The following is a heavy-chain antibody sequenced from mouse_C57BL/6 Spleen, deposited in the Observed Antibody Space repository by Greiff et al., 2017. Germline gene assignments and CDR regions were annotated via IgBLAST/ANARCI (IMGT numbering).Heavy chain of an antibody. V-gene: IGHV1-76*01. CDR3: ARWDYKGMDY. CDR2: IYPGSGNT. D-gene: IGHD2-12*01. J-gene: IGHJ4*01. CDR1: GYTFTDYY. Sequence: VQLQQSGAELVRPGASVKLSCKASGYTFTDYYINWVKQRPGQGLEWIARIYPGSGNTYYNEKFKGKATLTAEKSSSTAYMQLSSLTSEDSSVYICARWDYKGMDYWGQGTSVTVSS.